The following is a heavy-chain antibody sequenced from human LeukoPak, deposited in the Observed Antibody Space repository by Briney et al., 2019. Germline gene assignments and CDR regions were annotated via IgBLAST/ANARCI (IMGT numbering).Heavy chain of an antibody. Sequence: SETLSLTCTVSGGSISSGDYYWSWIRQPPGKGLEWIGEISHSGSTNYNPSLKSRVAISVDKSKNQFSLKLSSVTAADTAVYYCAREKLRYYYDSSGPRGFDYWGQGTLVTVSS. J-gene: IGHJ4*02. CDR1: GGSISSGDYY. CDR2: ISHSGST. D-gene: IGHD3-22*01. V-gene: IGHV4-61*08. CDR3: AREKLRYYYDSSGPRGFDY.